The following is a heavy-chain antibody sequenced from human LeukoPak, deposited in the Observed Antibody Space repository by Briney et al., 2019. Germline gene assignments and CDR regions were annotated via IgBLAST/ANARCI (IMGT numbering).Heavy chain of an antibody. CDR1: GYTSTGYY. J-gene: IGHJ4*02. CDR2: INPNSGGT. CDR3: ARSSPLFYGSGSYGPKPFDY. Sequence: ASVKVSCKASGYTSTGYYMRWVRQAPGQGLEWMGWINPNSGGTNYAQKFQGWVTMTRDTSISTAYMELSRLRSDDTAVYYCARSSPLFYGSGSYGPKPFDYWGQGTLVTVSS. V-gene: IGHV1-2*04. D-gene: IGHD3-10*01.